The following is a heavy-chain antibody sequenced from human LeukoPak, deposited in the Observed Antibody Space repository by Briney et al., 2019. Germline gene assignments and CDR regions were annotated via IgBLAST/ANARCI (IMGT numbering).Heavy chain of an antibody. V-gene: IGHV4-59*01. CDR2: IYYSGST. D-gene: IGHD3-22*01. J-gene: IGHJ5*02. CDR3: ARAHDSSGYNWFDP. Sequence: SETLPLTCTVSGGSISSYYWSWIRQPPGKGLEWIGYIYYSGSTNYNPSLKSRVTISVDTSKNQFSLKLSSVAAADTAVYYCARAHDSSGYNWFDPWGQGTLVTVSS. CDR1: GGSISSYY.